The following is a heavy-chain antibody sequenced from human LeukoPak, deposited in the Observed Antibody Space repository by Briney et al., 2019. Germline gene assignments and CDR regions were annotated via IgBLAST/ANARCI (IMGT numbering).Heavy chain of an antibody. V-gene: IGHV4-38-2*02. CDR1: GYSIGSGYY. CDR2: IYTSGST. J-gene: IGHJ3*02. D-gene: IGHD3-22*01. CDR3: ARGPYSYDSSGAFDI. Sequence: SETLSLTCTVSGYSIGSGYYWGWIRQPPGKGLEWIGRIYTSGSTNYNPSLKSRVTISVDTSKYQFSLKLSSVTAADTAVYFCARGPYSYDSSGAFDIWGQGTMVTVSS.